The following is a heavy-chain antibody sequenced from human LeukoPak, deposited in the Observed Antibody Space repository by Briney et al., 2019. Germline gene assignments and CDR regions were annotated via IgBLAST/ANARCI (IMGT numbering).Heavy chain of an antibody. CDR3: ASLVVPDY. CDR2: IYSGGTT. Sequence: GGSLRLSCAASGFTISSNYMNWVRQAPGKGLEWVSVIYSGGTTYYADSVKGRFTLSRDSSKNTLYLQMNSLRAEDTAVYYCASLVVPDYWGQGTLVIVSS. J-gene: IGHJ4*02. CDR1: GFTISSNY. V-gene: IGHV3-53*01. D-gene: IGHD2-15*01.